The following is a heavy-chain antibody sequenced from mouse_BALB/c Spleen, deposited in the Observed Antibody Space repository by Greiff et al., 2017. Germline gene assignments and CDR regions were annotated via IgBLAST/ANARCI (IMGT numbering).Heavy chain of an antibody. CDR3: ARLSYGSRLFAY. CDR2: ISSGGGST. V-gene: IGHV5-12-1*01. J-gene: IGHJ3*01. Sequence: EVMLVESGGGLVKPGGSLKLSCAASGFAFSSYDMSWVRQTPEKRLEWVAYISSGGGSTYYPDTVKGRFTISRDNAKNTLYLQMSSLKSEDTAMYYCARLSYGSRLFAYWGQGTLVTVSA. D-gene: IGHD1-1*01. CDR1: GFAFSSYD.